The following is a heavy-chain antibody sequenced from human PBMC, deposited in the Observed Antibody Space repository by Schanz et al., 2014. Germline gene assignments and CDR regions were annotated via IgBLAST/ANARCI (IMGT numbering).Heavy chain of an antibody. CDR1: GFTFSTHA. CDR3: AKDAPYPFDL. J-gene: IGHJ2*01. CDR2: ISGDHSNA. V-gene: IGHV3-23*04. Sequence: EVQLVESGGGLIQPGGSLRLSCAASGFTFSTHAMSWVRQAPGKGLEWVSSISGDHSNAFYAVSVKGRFTTPRDNSKNASYPQMNNLRAEDAAIDCSAKDAPYPFDLWGRGTLXTVSS.